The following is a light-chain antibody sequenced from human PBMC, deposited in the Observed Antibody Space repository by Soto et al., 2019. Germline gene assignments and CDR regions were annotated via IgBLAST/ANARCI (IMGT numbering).Light chain of an antibody. CDR1: QSVSSSF. Sequence: IVLTQSPGTLSLSPGERATLSCRASQSVSSSFLAWYLQKPGQAPRLLIYGESSRANGIPDRFSGSGSGTDFTLTISRLEPEDFAVYYCQQYGTSPGTFGQGTKLEIK. CDR2: GES. J-gene: IGKJ2*01. V-gene: IGKV3-20*01. CDR3: QQYGTSPGT.